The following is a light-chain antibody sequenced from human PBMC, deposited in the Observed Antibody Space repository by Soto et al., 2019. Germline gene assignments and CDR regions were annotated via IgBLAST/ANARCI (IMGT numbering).Light chain of an antibody. V-gene: IGKV3D-15*01. CDR3: QQYNNWPRT. Sequence: EIVMTQSPATLAVSPGERANLSCRASQSVSSNLAWYQQKPGQAPRLLIYGASNRATGIPDRFSGSGSGTEFTLTISSLQSEDFAVYYCQQYNNWPRTVGQGTKVDI. CDR1: QSVSSN. CDR2: GAS. J-gene: IGKJ1*01.